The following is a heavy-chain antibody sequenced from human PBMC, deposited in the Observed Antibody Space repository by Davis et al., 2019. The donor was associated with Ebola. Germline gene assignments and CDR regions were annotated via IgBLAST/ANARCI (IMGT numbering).Heavy chain of an antibody. CDR3: ARGMCGGSCYWDYYYGMDV. CDR1: GFTFSSYG. CDR2: ICYDGSNK. D-gene: IGHD2-15*01. V-gene: IGHV3-33*01. J-gene: IGHJ6*02. Sequence: GESLKISCAASGFTFSSYGMHWVRQAPGKGLEWVAVICYDGSNKYYADSVKGRFTISRDNSKNTLYLQMNSLRAEDTAVYYCARGMCGGSCYWDYYYGMDVWGQGTTVTVSS.